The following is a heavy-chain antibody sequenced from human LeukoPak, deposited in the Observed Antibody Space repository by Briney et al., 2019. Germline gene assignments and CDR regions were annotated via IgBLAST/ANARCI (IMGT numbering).Heavy chain of an antibody. J-gene: IGHJ6*03. CDR3: ARDAVGATAIYYYYYYYMDV. D-gene: IGHD1-26*01. V-gene: IGHV4-34*01. CDR1: GGSFSGYY. Sequence: SETLSLTCAVYGGSFSGYYWSWIRQPPGKGLEWIGEINHSGSTNYNPSLKSRVTISVDTSKNQFSLKLGSVTAADTAVYYCARDAVGATAIYYYYYYYMDVWGKGTTVTVSS. CDR2: INHSGST.